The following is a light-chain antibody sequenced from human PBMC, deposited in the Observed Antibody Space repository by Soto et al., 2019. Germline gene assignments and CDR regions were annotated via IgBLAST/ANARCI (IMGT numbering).Light chain of an antibody. CDR1: QSVTSTP. CDR3: QQFDGSLWT. J-gene: IGKJ1*01. Sequence: ESVGTQAPGTLSVSPGERATLSGRASQSVTSTPLAWYQQNPGQAPRLLIYDASTRATGIPDRFSGSGSGTDFTLTISSLEPEDFAVYCCQQFDGSLWTFGPGTKVDI. CDR2: DAS. V-gene: IGKV3-20*01.